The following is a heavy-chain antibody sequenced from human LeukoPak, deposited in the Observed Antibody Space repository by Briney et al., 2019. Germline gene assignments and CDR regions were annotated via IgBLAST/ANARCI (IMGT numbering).Heavy chain of an antibody. Sequence: GRSLRLSCAASGFTFSSYAMHWVRQAPGKGLERVAVISYDGSNKYYADSVKGRFTIFRDNSKNTLYLQMNSLRAEDTAVYYCARGGYYSSSSLFVDYWGQGTLVTVSS. CDR3: ARGGYYSSSSLFVDY. CDR2: ISYDGSNK. V-gene: IGHV3-30-3*01. CDR1: GFTFSSYA. D-gene: IGHD6-6*01. J-gene: IGHJ4*02.